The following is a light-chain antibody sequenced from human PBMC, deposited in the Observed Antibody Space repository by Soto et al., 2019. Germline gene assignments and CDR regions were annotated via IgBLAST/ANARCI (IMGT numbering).Light chain of an antibody. Sequence: EIVMTQSPATLSVSPGERATLSCRASQSVSSNLAWYQQKPGQAPRLLIYGASSRATGIPDRFSGSGSGTDFTLTISNLQTEDFAVYYCQQYNKWPRTFGQGTKVDIK. CDR1: QSVSSN. CDR2: GAS. J-gene: IGKJ1*01. CDR3: QQYNKWPRT. V-gene: IGKV3D-15*01.